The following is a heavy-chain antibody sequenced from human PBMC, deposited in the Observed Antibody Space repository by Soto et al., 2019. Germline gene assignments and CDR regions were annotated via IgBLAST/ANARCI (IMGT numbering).Heavy chain of an antibody. V-gene: IGHV3-23*01. J-gene: IGHJ4*02. Sequence: PGGSLRLSCAASGFTFGGYGMSWVRQARGKGLEWVSAISGSGGSTYYADSVKGRFTISRDNSKNTLYLQMNSLRAEDTAVYYCATHLSDILTGPDYWGQGTLVTVSS. CDR2: ISGSGGST. CDR1: GFTFGGYG. CDR3: ATHLSDILTGPDY. D-gene: IGHD3-9*01.